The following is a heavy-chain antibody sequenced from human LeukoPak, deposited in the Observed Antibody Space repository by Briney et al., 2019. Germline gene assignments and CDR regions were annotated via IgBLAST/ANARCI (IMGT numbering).Heavy chain of an antibody. Sequence: GVSLKISCKGSGYSFTSYWIGWVRQMRGKGREWMGIIYPGDSDTRYSPSFQGQVTISADKSISTAYLQWSSLKASDTAMYYCARQVWFGEFWFDPWGQGTLVTVSS. J-gene: IGHJ5*02. CDR1: GYSFTSYW. D-gene: IGHD3-10*01. V-gene: IGHV5-51*01. CDR2: IYPGDSDT. CDR3: ARQVWFGEFWFDP.